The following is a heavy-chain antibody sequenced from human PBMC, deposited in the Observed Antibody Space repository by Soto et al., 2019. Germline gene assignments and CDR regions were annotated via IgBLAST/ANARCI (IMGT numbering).Heavy chain of an antibody. CDR1: GGSVSSGDSY. J-gene: IGHJ4*02. V-gene: IGHV4-30-4*01. D-gene: IGHD2-2*01. Sequence: PSETLSLTCTVSGGSVSSGDSYWSWIRQPPGKALEWIGYIYDSGNSYYNPSLKSRVVMSVDTSKNQFSLKLSSVTAADTAVSYCAGREESSPYLAFDYWGQGTPVTVSS. CDR2: IYDSGNS. CDR3: AGREESSPYLAFDY.